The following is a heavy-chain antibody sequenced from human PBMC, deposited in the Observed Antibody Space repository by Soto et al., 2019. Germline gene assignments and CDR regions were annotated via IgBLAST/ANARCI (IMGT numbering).Heavy chain of an antibody. CDR2: TSYDGSNK. J-gene: IGHJ4*02. D-gene: IGHD3-16*01. CDR3: ARWGTTGGLDV. CDR1: GFTFRSYV. Sequence: QVQLVESGGGVVQPGASLRLSCVGSGFTFRSYVIHWVRQAPGKGLEWVVFTSYDGSNKYYDDSVKGRFTISRDNTSNTVDLHMDSLRLEDTALYYCARWGTTGGLDVWGQGTLVSVSS. V-gene: IGHV3-30*19.